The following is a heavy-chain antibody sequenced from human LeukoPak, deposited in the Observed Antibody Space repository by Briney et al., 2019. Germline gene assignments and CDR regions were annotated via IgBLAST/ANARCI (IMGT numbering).Heavy chain of an antibody. CDR2: IGTSGSPI. Sequence: GGSLRLSCAASGFTFSDFYMSWVRQAPGKGLEWISYIGTSGSPIYYADSVKGRFTISRDNAKISLYLQMNSLRAEDTAVYYCARRGSSREIDYWGQGTLVTVSS. CDR1: GFTFSDFY. J-gene: IGHJ4*02. CDR3: ARRGSSREIDY. D-gene: IGHD6-13*01. V-gene: IGHV3-11*01.